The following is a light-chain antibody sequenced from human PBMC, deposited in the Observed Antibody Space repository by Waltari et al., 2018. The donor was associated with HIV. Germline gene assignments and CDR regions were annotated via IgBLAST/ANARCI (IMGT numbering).Light chain of an antibody. CDR2: SNS. CDR1: SPNIGAGFD. Sequence: HSVLTQPPSVSGAPGQRVPISCTGSSPNIGAGFDVHWYQHLPGTAPKLLIYSNSNRPSGVPDRFSGSKSGTSASLAITGLQAEDEADYYCQSYDSSLSALFGGGTKLTVL. V-gene: IGLV1-40*01. J-gene: IGLJ2*01. CDR3: QSYDSSLSAL.